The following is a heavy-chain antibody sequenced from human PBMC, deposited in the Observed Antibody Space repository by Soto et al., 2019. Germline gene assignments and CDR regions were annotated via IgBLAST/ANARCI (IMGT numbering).Heavy chain of an antibody. Sequence: QVLLHESGPGLVKPSGTLSLTCTVSGVSISRGDWWSWVRQAPGKELQWIGEILHSAGTSSHPSLRSRVSLSVDTSKNQFSLNLKSVTAADTGVYYCARLVYDTRLNYLYLDSWGQGLLVTLSS. V-gene: IGHV4-4*02. CDR1: GVSISRGDW. D-gene: IGHD3-22*01. CDR3: ARLVYDTRLNYLYLDS. CDR2: ILHSAGT. J-gene: IGHJ4*02.